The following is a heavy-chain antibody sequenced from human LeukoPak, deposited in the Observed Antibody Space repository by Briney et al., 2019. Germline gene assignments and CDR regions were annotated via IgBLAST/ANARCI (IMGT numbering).Heavy chain of an antibody. Sequence: SETLSLTCTVSGGSISSGSYYWSWIRQPAGKGLEWIGRIYTSGSTNYNPSLKSRVTISVDTSKNQFSLKLSSVTAADTAVYYCASTMVREIDAFDIWGQGTMVTVSS. CDR2: IYTSGST. V-gene: IGHV4-61*02. J-gene: IGHJ3*02. CDR1: GGSISSGSYY. CDR3: ASTMVREIDAFDI. D-gene: IGHD3-10*01.